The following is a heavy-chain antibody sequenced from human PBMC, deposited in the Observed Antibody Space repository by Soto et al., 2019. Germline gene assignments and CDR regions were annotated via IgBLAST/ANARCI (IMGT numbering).Heavy chain of an antibody. D-gene: IGHD3-3*01. CDR2: IYYSGST. J-gene: IGHJ6*02. V-gene: IGHV4-30-4*01. Sequence: KTSETLSLTCTVSGGSISSGGYYWSWIRQPPGKGLEWIGYIYYSGSTYYNPSLKSRVTISVDTSKNQFSLKLSSVTAADTAVYYCARDNILGILYGGMDVWGQGTTVTVSS. CDR3: ARDNILGILYGGMDV. CDR1: GGSISSGGYY.